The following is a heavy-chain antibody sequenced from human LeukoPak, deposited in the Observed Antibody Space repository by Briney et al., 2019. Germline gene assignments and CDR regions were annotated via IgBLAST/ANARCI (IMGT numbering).Heavy chain of an antibody. CDR3: ANPMETMPLYY. CDR2: ISGSGGST. V-gene: IGHV3-23*01. CDR1: GFTFSSYV. D-gene: IGHD2-2*01. J-gene: IGHJ4*02. Sequence: GGSLRLSCAASGFTFSSYVMSWVRQAPGKGLEWVSAISGSGGSTYYADSVKGRFTISRDNSKNTLYLQMNSLRAEDTAVYYCANPMETMPLYYWGQGTLVTVSS.